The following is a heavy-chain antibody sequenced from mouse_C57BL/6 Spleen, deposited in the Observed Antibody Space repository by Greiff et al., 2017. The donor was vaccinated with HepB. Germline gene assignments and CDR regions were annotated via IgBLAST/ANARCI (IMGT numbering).Heavy chain of an antibody. D-gene: IGHD1-1*01. Sequence: EVKLQESGPGLVKPSQSLSLTCSVTGYSITSGYYWNWIRQFPENKLEWMGYISYDGSNNYNPSLKNRISITRDTSKNQFFLKLNSVTTEDTATYYCARVDTTVVAPRDYAMDYWGQGTSVTVSS. CDR2: ISYDGSN. J-gene: IGHJ4*01. V-gene: IGHV3-6*01. CDR3: ARVDTTVVAPRDYAMDY. CDR1: GYSITSGYY.